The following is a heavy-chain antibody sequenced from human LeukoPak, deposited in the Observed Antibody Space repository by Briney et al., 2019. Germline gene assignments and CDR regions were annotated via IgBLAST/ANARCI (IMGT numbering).Heavy chain of an antibody. J-gene: IGHJ6*04. Sequence: GGSLRLSCAASGFTFSNAWMSWVRQAPGKGLEWVGFIRSKAYGGTTEYAASVKGRFTISRDDSKSIASLQMNSLKTEDTAVYYCTRSYDILTGYFFTGYQYMDVWGKGTTVTVSS. V-gene: IGHV3-49*04. CDR2: IRSKAYGGTT. CDR3: TRSYDILTGYFFTGYQYMDV. CDR1: GFTFSNAW. D-gene: IGHD3-9*01.